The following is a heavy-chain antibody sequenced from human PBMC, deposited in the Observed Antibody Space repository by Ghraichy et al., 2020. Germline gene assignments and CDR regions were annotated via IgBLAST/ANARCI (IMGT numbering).Heavy chain of an antibody. J-gene: IGHJ4*02. CDR1: GYTFTSYA. V-gene: IGHV1-3*01. CDR2: INAGNGNT. D-gene: IGHD6-6*01. CDR3: ARVDTAARLSDY. Sequence: ASVKVSCKASGYTFTSYAMHWVRQAPGQRLEWMGWINAGNGNTKYSQKFQGRVTITTDTSASTAYMELSSLRSDDTAVYYCARVDTAARLSDYWGQGTLVTVSS.